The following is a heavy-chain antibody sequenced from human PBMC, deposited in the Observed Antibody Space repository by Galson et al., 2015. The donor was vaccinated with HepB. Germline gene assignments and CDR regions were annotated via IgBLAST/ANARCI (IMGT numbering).Heavy chain of an antibody. CDR1: GGTFNTHA. D-gene: IGHD5-12*01. J-gene: IGHJ6*02. CDR2: IVPIFGTP. CDR3: AGGASPGYPHNGLDV. Sequence: SVKVSCKASGGTFNTHAIIWVRQAPGRGLEWMGGIVPIFGTPDYAQKFQGRVTISADESTKTAYMELTSLTSDDTAAYFCAGGASPGYPHNGLDVWGQGTTVNVAS. V-gene: IGHV1-69*13.